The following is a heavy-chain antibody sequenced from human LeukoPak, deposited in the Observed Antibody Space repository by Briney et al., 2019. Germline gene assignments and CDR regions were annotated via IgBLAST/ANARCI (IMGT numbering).Heavy chain of an antibody. D-gene: IGHD6-13*01. V-gene: IGHV3-74*01. CDR1: GFTFSSYW. CDR2: INGDGSST. J-gene: IGHJ4*02. Sequence: GGSLRLSCAASGFTFSSYWMHWVRQAPGKGLVWVSRINGDGSSTSYADSVKGRFTISRDNAKNTLYLQMNSLRAEDTAVYYCARDRYSSSWGSDFDYWGQGTLVTVSS. CDR3: ARDRYSSSWGSDFDY.